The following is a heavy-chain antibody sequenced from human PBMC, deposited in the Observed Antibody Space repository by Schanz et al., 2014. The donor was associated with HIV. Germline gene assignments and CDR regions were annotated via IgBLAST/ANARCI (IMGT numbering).Heavy chain of an antibody. D-gene: IGHD6-13*01. CDR2: ISYDGSNT. Sequence: QVQLVESGGGVVQPGRSLRLSCAASGFTFSSFAMHWVRQAPGKGLEWVSVISYDGSNTYYADSVTGRFTISRDNSKNTLYLQMNSLRAEDTAVYYCARLVDSSSWYLPMIGYWGQGTLVTVSS. CDR1: GFTFSSFA. V-gene: IGHV3-30-3*01. CDR3: ARLVDSSSWYLPMIGY. J-gene: IGHJ4*02.